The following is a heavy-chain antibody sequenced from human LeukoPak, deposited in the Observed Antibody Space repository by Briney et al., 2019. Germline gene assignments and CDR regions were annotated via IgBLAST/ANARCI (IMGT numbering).Heavy chain of an antibody. CDR3: ARRRREEAAAGTARYFYYYYYMDV. Sequence: SETLSLTCAVSGGSISSYYWSWIRQPAGKGLEWIGRIYTSGSTNYNPSLKSRVTISVDTSKNQFSLKLSSVTAADTAVYYCARRRREEAAAGTARYFYYYYYMDVWGKGTTVTVSS. CDR2: IYTSGST. J-gene: IGHJ6*03. D-gene: IGHD6-13*01. V-gene: IGHV4-4*07. CDR1: GGSISSYY.